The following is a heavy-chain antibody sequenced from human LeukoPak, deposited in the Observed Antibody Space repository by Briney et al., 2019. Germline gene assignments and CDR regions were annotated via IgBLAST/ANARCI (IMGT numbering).Heavy chain of an antibody. J-gene: IGHJ5*02. CDR1: GYSFTDYY. CDR2: INTKSGRT. D-gene: IGHD3-3*01. CDR3: ARADFIDAGPYLIGP. V-gene: IGHV1-2*02. Sequence: ASVRVSCKASGYSFTDYYIHWVRQAPGQGLEWMGWINTKSGRTSSARKFQGRVTMTRDPSITTVYMDMAWLTSDDTAIYFCARADFIDAGPYLIGPWGQGTLVTVSS.